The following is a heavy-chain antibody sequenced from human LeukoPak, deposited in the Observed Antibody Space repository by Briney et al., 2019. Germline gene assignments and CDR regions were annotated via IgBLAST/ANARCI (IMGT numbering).Heavy chain of an antibody. Sequence: PGRSLRLSCAASGFTFDDYAMHWVRQAPGKGLEWVSGISWNSGSIGYADSVKGRFTISRDNAKNSLYLQMNSLRAEDMALYYCAKDLSSGWYDGAFDIWGQGAMVTVSS. CDR1: GFTFDDYA. D-gene: IGHD6-19*01. CDR3: AKDLSSGWYDGAFDI. J-gene: IGHJ3*02. CDR2: ISWNSGSI. V-gene: IGHV3-9*03.